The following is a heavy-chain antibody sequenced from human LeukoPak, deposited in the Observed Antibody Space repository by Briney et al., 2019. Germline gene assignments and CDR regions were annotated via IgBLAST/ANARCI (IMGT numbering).Heavy chain of an antibody. D-gene: IGHD6-6*01. J-gene: IGHJ4*02. CDR1: GYTFTGYY. Sequence: ASVKVSCKASGYTFTGYYLHWVRQAPGQGLEWMGWINPNSGVTSSAQRFQGRVTMTRDTSISTAYMELSRLRSDDTAVYYCAKDRWRDGSSSFDNWGQGTLVTVSS. CDR3: AKDRWRDGSSSFDN. CDR2: INPNSGVT. V-gene: IGHV1-2*02.